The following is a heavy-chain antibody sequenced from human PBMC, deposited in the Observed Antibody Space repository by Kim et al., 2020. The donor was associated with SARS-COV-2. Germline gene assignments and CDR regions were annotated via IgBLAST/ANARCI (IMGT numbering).Heavy chain of an antibody. CDR3: AKLVDSGSYYTLQDAFDI. CDR1: GFTFSSYA. V-gene: IGHV3-23*01. J-gene: IGHJ3*02. CDR2: ISGSGGST. Sequence: GGSLRLSCAASGFTFSSYAMSWVRQAPGKGLEWVSAISGSGGSTYYADSVKGRFTISRDNSKNTLYLQMNSLRAEDTAVYYCAKLVDSGSYYTLQDAFDIWGQGTMVTVSS. D-gene: IGHD1-26*01.